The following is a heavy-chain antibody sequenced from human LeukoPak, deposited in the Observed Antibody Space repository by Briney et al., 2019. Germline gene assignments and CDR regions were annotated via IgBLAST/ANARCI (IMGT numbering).Heavy chain of an antibody. D-gene: IGHD1-26*01. CDR2: FDPEDGET. CDR1: GYTLTELS. J-gene: IGHJ4*02. CDR3: ARDTEWEKNPDYFDY. Sequence: ASVKVSCKVSGYTLTELSMHWVRQAPGKGLEWMGGFDPEDGETIYAQRFRGRVTMTEDTSTDTAYMELRSLRSDDTAVYYCARDTEWEKNPDYFDYWGQGTLATVSS. V-gene: IGHV1-24*01.